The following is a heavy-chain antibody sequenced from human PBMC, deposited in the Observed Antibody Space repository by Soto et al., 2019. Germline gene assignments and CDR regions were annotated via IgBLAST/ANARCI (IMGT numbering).Heavy chain of an antibody. J-gene: IGHJ4*02. CDR1: GFSFSSYW. D-gene: IGHD3-3*01. Sequence: PGGSLRLSCAASGFSFSSYWMHWVRQAPGKGLVWVSRINSDGSSTSYADSVKGRFTISRDNAKNTLYLQMNSLRAEDTAVYYCARTKGIFGVVSLDYWGQGTLVTVSS. V-gene: IGHV3-74*01. CDR2: INSDGSST. CDR3: ARTKGIFGVVSLDY.